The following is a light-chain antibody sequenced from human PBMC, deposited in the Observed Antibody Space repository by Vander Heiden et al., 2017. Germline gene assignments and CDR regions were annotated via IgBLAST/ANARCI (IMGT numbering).Light chain of an antibody. Sequence: QSVLTQPPSLSAAPGQRVPIPCSGSSSNIGKHYVSWYQQVPGTAPKLVIYDNDKRPSGTPDRISGSKSGTSATLDITGLQTGDEADYYCGTWDVNLSSGVFGGGTKVTVL. J-gene: IGLJ2*01. CDR2: DND. V-gene: IGLV1-51*01. CDR3: GTWDVNLSSGV. CDR1: SSNIGKHY.